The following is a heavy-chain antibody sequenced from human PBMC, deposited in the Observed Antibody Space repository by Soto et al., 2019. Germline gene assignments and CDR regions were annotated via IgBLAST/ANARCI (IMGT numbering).Heavy chain of an antibody. V-gene: IGHV1-69*02. D-gene: IGHD3-3*01. CDR2: IIPILGIA. CDR3: ARSGIDLSFGVGFEY. CDR1: GCTFSSYT. Sequence: GASGKVSCKASGCTFSSYTISWVRQAPGQGLEWMGRIIPILGIANYAQKFQGRVTITADKSTSTAYMELSSLRSEDTAVYYCARSGIDLSFGVGFEYWGQGTLVPVSS. J-gene: IGHJ4*02.